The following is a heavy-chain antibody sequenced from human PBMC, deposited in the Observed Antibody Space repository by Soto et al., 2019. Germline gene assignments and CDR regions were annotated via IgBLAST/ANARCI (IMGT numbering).Heavy chain of an antibody. D-gene: IGHD6-19*01. Sequence: EVQLVESGGGLVQPGGSLRLSCAASGFTFSSYEMNWVRQAPGKGLEWVSYISSSGSTIYYAGSVKGRFTISRANAKNSLYLQTNSLRAEDTAVYYCASRPLPTAVAGVDYWGQGTLVTVSS. CDR1: GFTFSSYE. CDR3: ASRPLPTAVAGVDY. J-gene: IGHJ4*02. V-gene: IGHV3-48*03. CDR2: ISSSGSTI.